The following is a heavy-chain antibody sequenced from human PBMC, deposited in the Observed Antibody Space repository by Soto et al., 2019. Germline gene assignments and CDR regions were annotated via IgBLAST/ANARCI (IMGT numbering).Heavy chain of an antibody. V-gene: IGHV3-23*01. J-gene: IGHJ6*02. CDR3: AKDLGSSRFYYYGMDV. CDR1: GFTFSSYA. CDR2: ISGSGGST. Sequence: EVQLLESGGGLVQPGGSLRLSCAASGFTFSSYAMSWVRQAPGKGLEWVSTISGSGGSTYYADSVKGRFTISRDNSKNTLHLQMNSLRAEDTAVYYCAKDLGSSRFYYYGMDVWGQGTTVTVSS. D-gene: IGHD6-6*01.